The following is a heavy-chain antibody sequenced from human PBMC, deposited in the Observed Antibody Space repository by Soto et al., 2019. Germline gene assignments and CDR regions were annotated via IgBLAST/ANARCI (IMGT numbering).Heavy chain of an antibody. J-gene: IGHJ4*02. CDR3: VKDSYSDFLNAYYTGGGGFDY. CDR1: GFSFDGYA. Sequence: EVQLVESGGGLVQPGRSLRLSCAASGFSFDGYAMHWVRQAPGKGLEWVSGISWNRGSIGYADSVKGRFAISRDNAKNSLYRQMNSLSAEDTALYYCVKDSYSDFLNAYYTGGGGFDYWGQGTLVTVSS. D-gene: IGHD3-3*01. CDR2: ISWNRGSI. V-gene: IGHV3-9*01.